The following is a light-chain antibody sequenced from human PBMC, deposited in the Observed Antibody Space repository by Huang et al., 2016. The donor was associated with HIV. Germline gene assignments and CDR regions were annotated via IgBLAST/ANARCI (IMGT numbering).Light chain of an antibody. V-gene: IGKV3-15*01. CDR3: QQYNSWPPWT. J-gene: IGKJ1*01. CDR1: QSVSSN. CDR2: DTF. Sequence: EIVMTQSPATLSESPGERATLSCRASQSVSSNLAWYQQKPGQAPRLLIYDTFTRATGIPARFSGSGFGTECSLTINSLQSEDFAVYHCQQYNSWPPWTFGQGTKVEIK.